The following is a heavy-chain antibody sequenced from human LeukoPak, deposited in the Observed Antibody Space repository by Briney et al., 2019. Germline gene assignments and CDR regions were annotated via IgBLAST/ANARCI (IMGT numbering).Heavy chain of an antibody. Sequence: PSETLSLTCSVSGGAISSSNSYWGWIRQPPGKGLEWIGSIYYSGHTYYRPALRSRVTIFLDTSKNQISLNLGSVTAADTAVYYCARSAFLVTAPGLYYFDYWGQGTLVAVSS. D-gene: IGHD6-13*01. CDR1: GGAISSSNSY. V-gene: IGHV4-39*01. CDR2: IYYSGHT. CDR3: ARSAFLVTAPGLYYFDY. J-gene: IGHJ4*02.